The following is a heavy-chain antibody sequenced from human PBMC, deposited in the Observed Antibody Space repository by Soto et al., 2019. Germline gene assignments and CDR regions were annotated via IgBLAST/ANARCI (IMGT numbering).Heavy chain of an antibody. V-gene: IGHV3-23*01. J-gene: IGHJ4*02. D-gene: IGHD3-9*01. CDR2: ISGGGTST. Sequence: EVQLLESGGGLVQPGGSLRLSCAASGFIFSSYAMNWVRQAPGKGLEWVSAISGGGTSTHYADSVKGRLTISRDNSKNTLYLQMHSLRAEDTAVYYCAKQYYDVLTGYYPFDYWGQGTLVTISS. CDR1: GFIFSSYA. CDR3: AKQYYDVLTGYYPFDY.